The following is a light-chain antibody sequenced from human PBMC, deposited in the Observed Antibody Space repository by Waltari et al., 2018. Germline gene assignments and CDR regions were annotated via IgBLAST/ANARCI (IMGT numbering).Light chain of an antibody. J-gene: IGKJ1*01. Sequence: DIQMTQSPSSLSASVGDRVTITCRASENVNNYLNWYQQKPGKAPKLLIYKASTLQSGVPSRFSGSGSGTDYTFTISSLQSEDVVTYYCQHGYGTPWTFGQGTKVEIK. V-gene: IGKV1-39*01. CDR2: KAS. CDR1: ENVNNY. CDR3: QHGYGTPWT.